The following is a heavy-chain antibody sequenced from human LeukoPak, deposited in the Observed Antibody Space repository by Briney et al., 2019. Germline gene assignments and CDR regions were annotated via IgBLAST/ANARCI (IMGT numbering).Heavy chain of an antibody. V-gene: IGHV3-33*01. CDR1: GFTFSSYG. J-gene: IGHJ2*01. D-gene: IGHD3/OR15-3a*01. CDR2: IWYDGSNK. CDR3: ARGPGTGWYWYFDL. Sequence: GGSLRLSCAASGFTFSSYGMHWVRQAPGKGLEWVAVIWYDGSNKYYADSVKGRFTISRDNSKNTLYLQMNSLRAEDTAVYYCARGPGTGWYWYFDLWGRGTLVTVSS.